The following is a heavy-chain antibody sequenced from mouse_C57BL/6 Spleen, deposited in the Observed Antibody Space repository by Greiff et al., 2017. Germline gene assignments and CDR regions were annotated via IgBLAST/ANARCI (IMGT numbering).Heavy chain of an antibody. Sequence: EVMLVESGGGLVKPGGSLKLSCAASGFTFSSYAMSWVRQTPEQRLEWVATISDGGSYTYYPDNVKGRFTISRDTAKNNLYLQMSHLKSEDTAMYYCARFYYGGSYWYFDVWGTGTTVTVAS. CDR2: ISDGGSYT. CDR1: GFTFSSYA. D-gene: IGHD1-1*01. J-gene: IGHJ1*03. CDR3: ARFYYGGSYWYFDV. V-gene: IGHV5-4*03.